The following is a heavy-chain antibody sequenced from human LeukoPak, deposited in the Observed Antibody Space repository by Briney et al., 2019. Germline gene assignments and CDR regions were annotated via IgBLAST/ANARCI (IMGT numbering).Heavy chain of an antibody. D-gene: IGHD3-10*01. V-gene: IGHV3-30*02. CDR3: AKDLGDYYGSGSYYNGIDY. CDR2: IRYDGSNK. J-gene: IGHJ4*02. CDR1: GFTFSSYG. Sequence: GGSLRLSCAASGFTFSSYGMHWVRQAPGKGLEWVAFIRYDGSNKYYADSVKGRFTISRDNPKNTLYLQMNSLRAEDTAVYYCAKDLGDYYGSGSYYNGIDYWGQGTLVTVSS.